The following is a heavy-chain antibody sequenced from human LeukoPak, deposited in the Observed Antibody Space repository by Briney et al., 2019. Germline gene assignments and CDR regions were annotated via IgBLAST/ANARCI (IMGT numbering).Heavy chain of an antibody. V-gene: IGHV1-69*05. CDR2: IIPIFGTA. CDR1: GCTFSSYA. CDR3: ARIHIVVVTGVDY. Sequence: ASVKVSCKASGCTFSSYAISWVRQAPGQGLEWVGGIIPIFGTANYAQKFQGRVTITTDESTSTAYMELRSLRSDDTAVYYCARIHIVVVTGVDYWGQGTLVTVSS. D-gene: IGHD2-21*02. J-gene: IGHJ4*02.